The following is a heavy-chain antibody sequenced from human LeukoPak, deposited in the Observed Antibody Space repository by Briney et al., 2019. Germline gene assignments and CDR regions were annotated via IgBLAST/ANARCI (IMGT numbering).Heavy chain of an antibody. D-gene: IGHD1-26*01. J-gene: IGHJ4*02. V-gene: IGHV3-48*03. Sequence: PGGSLRLSCAASGFTFSSYEINWVRQAPGKGLEWVSYISSRGSAIYYADSVKGRFTISRDNAKKSLYLQMNSLRAEDTAVYYCARVAGSYYYFDYWGQGTLVTVSS. CDR3: ARVAGSYYYFDY. CDR1: GFTFSSYE. CDR2: ISSRGSAI.